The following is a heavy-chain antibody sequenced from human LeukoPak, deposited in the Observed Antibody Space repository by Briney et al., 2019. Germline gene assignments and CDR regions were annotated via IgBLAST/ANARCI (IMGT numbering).Heavy chain of an antibody. D-gene: IGHD3-10*01. CDR3: ARVYGSGEFFDY. CDR1: GGSISSYY. V-gene: IGHV4-59*12. CDR2: IFYSGST. Sequence: SETLSLTCTVSGGSISSYYWSWIRQPPGKGLEWIGYIFYSGSTNYNPSLKSRVTISVDTSKNQFSLKLNSVTAADTAVYYCARVYGSGEFFDYWGQGTLVTVSS. J-gene: IGHJ4*02.